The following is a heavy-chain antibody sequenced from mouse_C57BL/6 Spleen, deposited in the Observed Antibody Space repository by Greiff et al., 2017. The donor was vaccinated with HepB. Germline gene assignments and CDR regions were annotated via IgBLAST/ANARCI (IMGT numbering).Heavy chain of an antibody. CDR3: ARVDTTWVDYAMDY. J-gene: IGHJ4*01. D-gene: IGHD2-12*01. CDR2: INYDGSST. V-gene: IGHV5-16*01. CDR1: GFTFSDYY. Sequence: EVQLVESEGGLVQPGSSMKLSCTASGFTFSDYYMAWVRQVPEKGLEWVANINYDGSSTYYLDSLKSRFIISRDNAKNILYLQMSSLKSEDTATYYCARVDTTWVDYAMDYWGQGTSVTVSS.